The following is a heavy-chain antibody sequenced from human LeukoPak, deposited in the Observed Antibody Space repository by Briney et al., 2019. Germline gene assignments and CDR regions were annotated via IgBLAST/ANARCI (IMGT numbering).Heavy chain of an antibody. CDR3: ATDNVYCSRTSCYQTFDY. Sequence: PGGSLRHSCATSGFSFSSYWMSWVSQAPGKGLKWVAIIKQDGSERYYVDSVKGRFTISRDNSRNSLYLQMDILRGEDTAVYYCATDNVYCSRTSCYQTFDYWGQGTLVTVPS. CDR1: GFSFSSYW. CDR2: IKQDGSER. D-gene: IGHD2-2*01. J-gene: IGHJ4*02. V-gene: IGHV3-7*01.